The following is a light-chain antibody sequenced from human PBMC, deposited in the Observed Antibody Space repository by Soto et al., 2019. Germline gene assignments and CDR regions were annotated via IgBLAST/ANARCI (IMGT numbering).Light chain of an antibody. CDR1: GSDVGGYNY. CDR3: SSYAGSNIYVV. Sequence: QSVLTQPPSASGSPGQSVTISCTGTGSDVGGYNYVSWYQHHPGKAPKLMLYEVSTRPSGVPDRFSGSKSGNTASLTVSGLQAEDEADSYCSSYAGSNIYVVFGGGTKVTVL. J-gene: IGLJ2*01. CDR2: EVS. V-gene: IGLV2-8*01.